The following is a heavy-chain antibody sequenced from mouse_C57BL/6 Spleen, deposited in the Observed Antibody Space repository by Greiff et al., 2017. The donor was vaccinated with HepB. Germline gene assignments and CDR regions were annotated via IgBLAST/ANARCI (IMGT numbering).Heavy chain of an antibody. Sequence: VKLQQPGAELVMPGASVKLSCKASGYTFTSYTMHWVKQRPGQGLEWIGYINPSSGYTKYNQKFKDKATLTADKSSSTAHMHLSSLTSEDSAVYYCARSHSNWDAYYFDYWGQGTTLTVSS. J-gene: IGHJ2*01. CDR1: GYTFTSYT. CDR2: INPSSGYT. V-gene: IGHV1S26*01. CDR3: ARSHSNWDAYYFDY. D-gene: IGHD4-1*01.